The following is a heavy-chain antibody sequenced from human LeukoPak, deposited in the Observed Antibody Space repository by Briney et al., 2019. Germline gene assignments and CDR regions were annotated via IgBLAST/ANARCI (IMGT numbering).Heavy chain of an antibody. V-gene: IGHV3-23*01. CDR1: GFPFSSYG. CDR2: ISGGGATT. J-gene: IGHJ4*02. Sequence: GGSLRLSCAASGFPFSSYGMGWVRQAPGKGLEWVSGISGGGATTYYADSVKGRFTISRDNSKNTLHLDMSSLRAEDTAEYYCAKTFGWPFYFDYWGQGTLVTVSP. D-gene: IGHD2/OR15-2a*01. CDR3: AKTFGWPFYFDY.